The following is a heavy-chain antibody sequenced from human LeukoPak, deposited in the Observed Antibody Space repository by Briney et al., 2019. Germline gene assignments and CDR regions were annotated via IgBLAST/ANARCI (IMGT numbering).Heavy chain of an antibody. Sequence: GGSLRLSCAASGFSFDDYGMSWVRHVPGKGLEWVCDINWCGGSIIYAESVKGRFTISRDNARNSLYLQMNSLRDADTALYYCARHRVNSGSYLPLDYWGQGILVTVSS. CDR3: ARHRVNSGSYLPLDY. CDR2: INWCGGSI. CDR1: GFSFDDYG. J-gene: IGHJ4*02. V-gene: IGHV3-20*04. D-gene: IGHD1-26*01.